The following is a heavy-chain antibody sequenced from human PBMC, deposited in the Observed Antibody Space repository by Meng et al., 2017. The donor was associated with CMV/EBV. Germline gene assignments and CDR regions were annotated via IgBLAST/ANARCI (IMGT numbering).Heavy chain of an antibody. CDR3: ARDRVAARPFDY. CDR1: GDSISSSSYY. Sequence: SETLSLTCTVSGDSISSSSYYWGWIRQPPGKGLEWIGSIYYSGSTYYNPSLKSRVTISVDTSKNQFSLKLSSVTAADTAVYYCARDRVAARPFDYWGQGTLVTVSS. J-gene: IGHJ4*02. V-gene: IGHV4-39*07. D-gene: IGHD6-6*01. CDR2: IYYSGST.